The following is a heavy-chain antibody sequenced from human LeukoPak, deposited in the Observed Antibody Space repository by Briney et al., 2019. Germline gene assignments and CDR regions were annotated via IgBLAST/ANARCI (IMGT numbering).Heavy chain of an antibody. CDR2: IYYSGST. Sequence: SETLSLTCTVSGGSISSSSYYWGWIRQPPGKGLEWIGSIYYSGSTYYNPSLKSRVTISVDTSKNQFSLKLSSVTAADTAVYYCARWGIDYYDSFDYWGQGTLVTVSS. CDR1: GGSISSSSYY. V-gene: IGHV4-39*07. CDR3: ARWGIDYYDSFDY. J-gene: IGHJ4*02. D-gene: IGHD3-22*01.